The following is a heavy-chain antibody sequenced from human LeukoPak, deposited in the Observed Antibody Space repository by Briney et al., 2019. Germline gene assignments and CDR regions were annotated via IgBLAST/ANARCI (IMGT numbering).Heavy chain of an antibody. CDR3: ARETSQKGAHYMDV. V-gene: IGHV4-38-2*02. Sequence: SETLSLTCTVSGYSISSGYYWGWIRQPSGKGLEWIGSIYYSGSTYYNPSLKSRVTISVDTSKNQFSLKLSSVTAADTAVYYCARETSQKGAHYMDVWGKGTTVTISS. CDR2: IYYSGST. D-gene: IGHD3-16*01. CDR1: GYSISSGYY. J-gene: IGHJ6*03.